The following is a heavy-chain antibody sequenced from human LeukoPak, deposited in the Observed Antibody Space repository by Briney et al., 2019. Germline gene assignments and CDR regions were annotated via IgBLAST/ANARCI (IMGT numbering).Heavy chain of an antibody. CDR1: GFTFSSYA. Sequence: PGRSVRLSCAASGFTFSSYAMHWVRQAPGKGLEWVAVISYDGSNKYYADSVKGRFTISRDNSKNTLYLQMNSLRAEDTAVYYCARVAYSSGWYDYWGQGTLVTVSS. V-gene: IGHV3-30-3*01. CDR3: ARVAYSSGWYDY. CDR2: ISYDGSNK. J-gene: IGHJ4*02. D-gene: IGHD6-19*01.